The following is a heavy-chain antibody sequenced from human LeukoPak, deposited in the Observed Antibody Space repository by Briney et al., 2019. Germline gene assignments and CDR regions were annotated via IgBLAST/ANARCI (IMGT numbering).Heavy chain of an antibody. J-gene: IGHJ4*02. CDR3: ARKYTYGLD. Sequence: GSLRLSCAASGFTGRSNFMSWVRQAPGQGLELVSVIYSGGNTYYADSVRGRFTIFRDNSKNTLYLQMNSLRAEDTAMYYCARKYTYGLDWGQGTLVTVSS. CDR1: GFTGRSNF. V-gene: IGHV3-66*01. CDR2: IYSGGNT. D-gene: IGHD5-18*01.